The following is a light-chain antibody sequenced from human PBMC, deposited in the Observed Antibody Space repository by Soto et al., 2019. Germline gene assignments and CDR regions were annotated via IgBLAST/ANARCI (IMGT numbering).Light chain of an antibody. Sequence: DIQMTQSPSTLSASVGDRVTITCRASQSISYWLAWYQQKPGKAPKLLIYKASSLESGVPSRFSGSGSGTEFTLTISSLQPDDSATYYCQKYNGYSRTFGQGTKVEIK. CDR1: QSISYW. CDR3: QKYNGYSRT. CDR2: KAS. V-gene: IGKV1-5*03. J-gene: IGKJ1*01.